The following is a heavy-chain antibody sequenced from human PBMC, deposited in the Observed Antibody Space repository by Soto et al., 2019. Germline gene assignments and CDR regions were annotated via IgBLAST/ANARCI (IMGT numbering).Heavy chain of an antibody. CDR1: GFTFSSYG. D-gene: IGHD3-10*01. Sequence: QVQLVESGGGVVQPGRSLRLSCAASGFTFSSYGMHWVRQAPGKGLEWVAVIIYDGSTKYYADSVKGRFNISRDNSKSTLYLQMNSLRAEDTAVYYCAKDRMGAGVRGYFDSWGQGTLVTVSS. CDR3: AKDRMGAGVRGYFDS. V-gene: IGHV3-30*18. J-gene: IGHJ4*02. CDR2: IIYDGSTK.